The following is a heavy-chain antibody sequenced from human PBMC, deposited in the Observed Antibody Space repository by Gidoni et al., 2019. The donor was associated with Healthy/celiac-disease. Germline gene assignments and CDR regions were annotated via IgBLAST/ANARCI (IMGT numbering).Heavy chain of an antibody. CDR3: AKERRYCSSTSCYTRKPYYYGMDV. CDR1: GFPFSSYG. CDR2: ISYDGSNK. J-gene: IGHJ6*02. V-gene: IGHV3-30*18. D-gene: IGHD2-2*02. Sequence: QVQLVESGGGVVQPGRSLRLSCAASGFPFSSYGMHWVRQAPGKGLEWVAVISYDGSNKYYADSVKGRFTISRDNSKNTLYLQMNSLRAEDTAVYYCAKERRYCSSTSCYTRKPYYYGMDVWGQGTTVTVSS.